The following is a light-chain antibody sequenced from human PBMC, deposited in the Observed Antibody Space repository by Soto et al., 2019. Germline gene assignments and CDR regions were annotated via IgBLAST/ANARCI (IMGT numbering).Light chain of an antibody. CDR3: CSYGGGYTPLV. J-gene: IGLJ2*01. Sequence: QSVLTQPRSVSASPGQSVTLSCTGSRSDVGVYKYVSWYQQHPGKAPKLMIYDVSKRPSGVPGRFSGSKSGNTASLTISGLQAEDEADYYCCSYGGGYTPLVFGGGTQLTVL. V-gene: IGLV2-11*01. CDR1: RSDVGVYKY. CDR2: DVS.